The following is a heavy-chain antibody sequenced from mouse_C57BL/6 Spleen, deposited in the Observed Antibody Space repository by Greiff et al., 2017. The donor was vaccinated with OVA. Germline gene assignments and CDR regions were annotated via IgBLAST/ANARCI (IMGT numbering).Heavy chain of an antibody. V-gene: IGHV1-42*01. CDR3: ARLRYFDV. J-gene: IGHJ1*03. Sequence: EVKVVESGPELVKPGASVKISCKASGYSFTGYYMNWVKQSPEKSLEWIGEINPSTGGTTYNQKFKAKATLTVDKSSSTAYMQLKSLTSEDSAVYYCARLRYFDVWGTGTTVTVSS. CDR2: INPSTGGT. CDR1: GYSFTGYY.